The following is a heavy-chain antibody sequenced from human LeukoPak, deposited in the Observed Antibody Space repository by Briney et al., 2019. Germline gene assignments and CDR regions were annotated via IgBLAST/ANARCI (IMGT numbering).Heavy chain of an antibody. CDR1: GGSISSYY. Sequence: PSETLSLTCTVSGGSISSYYWSWIRQSAGKGLEWIGRIYASGSTNYNPSLKSRLHMSVDTSKNQFSLKLSSVSAADTAVYYCARAKDNYRGNDAFDIWGQGTMVTVSP. D-gene: IGHD3-16*02. V-gene: IGHV4-4*07. CDR3: ARAKDNYRGNDAFDI. J-gene: IGHJ3*02. CDR2: IYASGST.